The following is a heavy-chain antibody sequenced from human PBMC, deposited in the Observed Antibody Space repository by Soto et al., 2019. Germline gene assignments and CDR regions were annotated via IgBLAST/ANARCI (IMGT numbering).Heavy chain of an antibody. D-gene: IGHD4-17*01. V-gene: IGHV3-33*01. CDR3: ARGYGGNHGAFDI. CDR1: GFTFSSYG. Sequence: GGSLRLSCAASGFTFSSYGMHWVRQAPGKGLEWVAVIWYDGSNKYYADSVKGRFTISRDNSKNTLYLQMNSLRAEDTAVYYCARGYGGNHGAFDIWGQGTMVTVSS. CDR2: IWYDGSNK. J-gene: IGHJ3*02.